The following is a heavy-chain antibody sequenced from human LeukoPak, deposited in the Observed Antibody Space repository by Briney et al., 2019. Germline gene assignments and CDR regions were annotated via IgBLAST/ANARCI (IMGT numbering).Heavy chain of an antibody. D-gene: IGHD3-10*01. CDR3: AKRMIRGVNHDAFDL. J-gene: IGHJ3*01. Sequence: PGGSLRLSCAASGFTFSRYAMSWVRQAPGKRLEWVSAVSGSGGSTYYADSVKGLFTISRDNSKNTLYLQMNSLRAEDTAVYYCAKRMIRGVNHDAFDLWGQGTMVTVSS. V-gene: IGHV3-23*01. CDR2: VSGSGGST. CDR1: GFTFSRYA.